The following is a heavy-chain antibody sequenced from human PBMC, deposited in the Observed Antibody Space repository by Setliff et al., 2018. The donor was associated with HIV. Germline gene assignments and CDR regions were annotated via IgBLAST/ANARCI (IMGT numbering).Heavy chain of an antibody. J-gene: IGHJ4*02. CDR3: AKEHHTTTTGTRVANYFDY. CDR1: GYTFTGYY. D-gene: IGHD1-1*01. V-gene: IGHV1-46*01. CDR2: INPADGIT. Sequence: ASVKVSCKASGYTFTGYYMHWVRQAPGQGLEYMGIINPADGITTYIESFQGRVTMTSDTSTSTVYMELSSLRSEDTAIYYCAKEHHTTTTGTRVANYFDYWGQGTLVTVSS.